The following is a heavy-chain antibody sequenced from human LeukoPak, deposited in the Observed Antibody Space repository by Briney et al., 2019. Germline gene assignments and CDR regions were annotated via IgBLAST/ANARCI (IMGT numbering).Heavy chain of an antibody. CDR1: GGSISSGSYY. D-gene: IGHD1-26*01. V-gene: IGHV4-61*02. CDR2: IYTSGST. J-gene: IGHJ2*01. Sequence: SETLSLTCTVSGGSISSGSYYWSWIRQPAGKGLEWIGRIYTSGSTNYNPSLKSRVTISVDTSKNQFSLKLSSVTAADTAVYYCARAFSGWYFDLWGRGTLVTVSS. CDR3: ARAFSGWYFDL.